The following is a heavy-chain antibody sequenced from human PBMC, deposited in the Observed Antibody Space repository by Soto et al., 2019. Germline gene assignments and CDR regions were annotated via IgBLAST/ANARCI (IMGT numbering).Heavy chain of an antibody. Sequence: EVQLLESGGGLVQPGGSLRLSCAASGFTFSRYAMSWVRQAPGKGLEWVSTFSGPGNGTYYADSVKGRFTISRDNXXNTLYLQMNSLRAEDTAVYYCAKARGGYIVYYFDYWGQGTLVTVSS. CDR3: AKARGGYIVYYFDY. J-gene: IGHJ4*02. CDR1: GFTFSRYA. D-gene: IGHD3-22*01. V-gene: IGHV3-23*01. CDR2: FSGPGNGT.